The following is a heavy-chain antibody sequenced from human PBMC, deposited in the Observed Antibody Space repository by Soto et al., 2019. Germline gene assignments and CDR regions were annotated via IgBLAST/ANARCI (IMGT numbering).Heavy chain of an antibody. D-gene: IGHD2-15*01. CDR1: GYTFTSYG. CDR2: ISAYNGNT. CDR3: ARSIIGYCSGGSCYAYFDI. J-gene: IGHJ3*02. Sequence: QVQLVQSGAEVKKPGASVKVSCKASGYTFTSYGISWVRQAPGQGLKWMGWISAYNGNTNYAQKLQGRVTMTTDTSTSTAYMELRSLRSDDTAVYYCARSIIGYCSGGSCYAYFDIWGQGTMVTVSS. V-gene: IGHV1-18*01.